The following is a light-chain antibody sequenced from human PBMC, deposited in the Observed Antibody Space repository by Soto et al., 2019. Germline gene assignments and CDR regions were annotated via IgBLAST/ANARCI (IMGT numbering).Light chain of an antibody. Sequence: EGVLTQPPGTLSLSPGERATLSCRASQSVDRSYLAWYQQRPGQAPRLLIYGASSRATGIPDRFSGSGSGTDFTLTISRLEPEDFAVYFCQQYGSSPPMFTFGQGTKLEIK. CDR2: GAS. V-gene: IGKV3-20*01. CDR3: QQYGSSPPMFT. CDR1: QSVDRSY. J-gene: IGKJ2*01.